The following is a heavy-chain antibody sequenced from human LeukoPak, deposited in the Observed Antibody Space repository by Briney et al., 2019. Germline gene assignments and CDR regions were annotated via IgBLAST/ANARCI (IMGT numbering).Heavy chain of an antibody. CDR1: GYTFTSCG. J-gene: IGHJ5*02. CDR2: ISAQNGDI. Sequence: ASVKVSCKTSGYTFTSCGISWVRQAPGQGLEWMGWISAQNGDIDHAQKFQGRVTLTTDTSTSTAYMELRSLRSDDTAIYYCARDLGVGQFDPWGQGTLVTVSS. V-gene: IGHV1-18*01. D-gene: IGHD2-8*01. CDR3: ARDLGVGQFDP.